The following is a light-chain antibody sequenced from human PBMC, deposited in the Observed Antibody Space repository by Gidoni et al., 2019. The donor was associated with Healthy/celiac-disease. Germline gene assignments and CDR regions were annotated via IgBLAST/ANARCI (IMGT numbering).Light chain of an antibody. CDR1: QTILTY. Sequence: DLQMPQSPASLSASAGDRVTITCRASQTILTYLNWYQQKPGNAPKLLIYAASSLQSGVPSRFSGSGSWTDFTLTISSLQPEEFATYYCQQSDRTPSTFXXXTKVEIK. V-gene: IGKV1-39*01. CDR2: AAS. CDR3: QQSDRTPST. J-gene: IGKJ1*01.